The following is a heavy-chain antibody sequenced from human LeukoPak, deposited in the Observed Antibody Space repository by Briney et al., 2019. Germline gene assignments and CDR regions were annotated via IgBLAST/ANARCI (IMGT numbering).Heavy chain of an antibody. Sequence: ETLSLTCTVSGDSISTYYWSWVRQAPGKGLEWVGRIKSKTDGGTTDYGAPVKGRFTISRDDSKNKLDLQMNSLKTEDTAVYYCTTDLAAMIRAVDYWGQGTLVTVSS. J-gene: IGHJ4*02. CDR3: TTDLAAMIRAVDY. V-gene: IGHV3-15*01. CDR2: IKSKTDGGTT. CDR1: GDSISTYY. D-gene: IGHD5-18*01.